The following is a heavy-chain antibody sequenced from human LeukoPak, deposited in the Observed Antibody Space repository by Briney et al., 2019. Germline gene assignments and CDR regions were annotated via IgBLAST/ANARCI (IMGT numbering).Heavy chain of an antibody. V-gene: IGHV1-18*01. CDR1: GYTFTSFG. J-gene: IGHJ5*01. D-gene: IGHD6-19*01. CDR2: MSAYNGTT. CDR3: ARSKKVAGMAFDS. Sequence: ASAKVSCKASGYTFTSFGISRVRQAPGPGLEGMGWMSAYNGTTTYGQKLQGRVTMDTDTSPSTAYMELRSLRSDDTAVYYCARSKKVAGMAFDSWGQGTLVTVSS.